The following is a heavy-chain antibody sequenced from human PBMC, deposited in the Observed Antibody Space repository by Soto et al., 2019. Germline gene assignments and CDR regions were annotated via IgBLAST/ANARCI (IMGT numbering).Heavy chain of an antibody. CDR1: GGSISSGGYY. J-gene: IGHJ4*02. Sequence: SETLSLTCTVSGGSISSGGYYWSWIRQHPGKGLEWIGYIYYSGSTYYNPSLKSRVTISVDTSKNQFSLKLSSVTAADTAVYYCAGSLRFLEWLLGYRGQGTLVTVSS. CDR2: IYYSGST. V-gene: IGHV4-31*03. CDR3: AGSLRFLEWLLGY. D-gene: IGHD3-3*01.